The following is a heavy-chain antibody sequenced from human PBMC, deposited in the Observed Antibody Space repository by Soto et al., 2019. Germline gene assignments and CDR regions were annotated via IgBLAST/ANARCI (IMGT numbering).Heavy chain of an antibody. CDR1: GVTVSSNY. J-gene: IGHJ4*02. Sequence: EVQLVESGGGLVQPGGSLRLSCAASGVTVSSNYMSWVRQAPGKGLEWVSVIYSGGSTYYADSVKGRCTISRDNSKNKLYRQMNSLRAEDTAVYYCARHGYNYGGGYFDYWGQGTLVTVS. CDR3: ARHGYNYGGGYFDY. V-gene: IGHV3-66*04. CDR2: IYSGGST. D-gene: IGHD5-18*01.